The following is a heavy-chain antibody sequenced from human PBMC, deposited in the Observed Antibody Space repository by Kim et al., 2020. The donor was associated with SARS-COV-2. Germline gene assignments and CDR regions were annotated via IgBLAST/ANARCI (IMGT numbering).Heavy chain of an antibody. CDR3: ARRGYCSSNSCRNWFDP. J-gene: IGHJ5*02. D-gene: IGHD2-2*01. CDR2: NYYSGST. Sequence: SETLSLTCTVSGGSISSSSYYWGWIRQPPGKGLEWIGSNYYSGSTYYNPSLKSRVTISVDTSKNQFSLKLSSVTAADTAVYYCARRGYCSSNSCRNWFDPWGQGTLVPVSS. CDR1: GGSISSSSYY. V-gene: IGHV4-39*01.